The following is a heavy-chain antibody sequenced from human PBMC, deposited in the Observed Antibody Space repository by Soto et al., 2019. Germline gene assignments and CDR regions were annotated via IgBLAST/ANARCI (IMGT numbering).Heavy chain of an antibody. Sequence: EVQLLESGGGLVQPGGSLRLSCAASGFTFSPYAMSWVRQAPGKGLEWVSSISGSGGSTNYAVSVKGRFTVSRDNSKRTLYLQMISLREEDTAIYYCAKGLRRLLRTQYYYGLDVWGRGTTVTVSS. CDR2: ISGSGGST. D-gene: IGHD3-10*01. CDR3: AKGLRRLLRTQYYYGLDV. CDR1: GFTFSPYA. V-gene: IGHV3-23*01. J-gene: IGHJ6*02.